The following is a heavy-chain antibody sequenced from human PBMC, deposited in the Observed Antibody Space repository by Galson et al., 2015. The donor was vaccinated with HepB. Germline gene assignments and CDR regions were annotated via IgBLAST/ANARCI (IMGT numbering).Heavy chain of an antibody. CDR3: ARDGNSNVLLWFGETLLYFDY. V-gene: IGHV3-30*04. Sequence: SLRLSCAASGFTFSSYAMHWVRQAPGKGLEWVAVISYDGSNKYYADSVKGRFTISRDNSKNTLYLQMNSLRAEDTAVYYCARDGNSNVLLWFGETLLYFDYWGQGTLVTVSS. J-gene: IGHJ4*02. CDR1: GFTFSSYA. D-gene: IGHD3-10*01. CDR2: ISYDGSNK.